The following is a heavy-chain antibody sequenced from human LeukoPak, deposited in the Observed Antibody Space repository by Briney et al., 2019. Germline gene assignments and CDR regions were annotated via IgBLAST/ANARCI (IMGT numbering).Heavy chain of an antibody. CDR2: IISILGIA. D-gene: IGHD3-22*01. Sequence: SVKVSCKASGGTFSSYAIRWVRQAPGQGLEWMGGIISILGIANYAQKFQGRVTITADKSTSTAYMELSSLRSEDTAVYYCARPQYDSSGYSYAFDIWGQGTMVTVSS. V-gene: IGHV1-69*04. J-gene: IGHJ3*02. CDR1: GGTFSSYA. CDR3: ARPQYDSSGYSYAFDI.